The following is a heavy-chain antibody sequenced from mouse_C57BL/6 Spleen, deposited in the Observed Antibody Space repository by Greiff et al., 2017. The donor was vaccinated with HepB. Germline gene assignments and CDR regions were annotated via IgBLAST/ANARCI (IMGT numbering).Heavy chain of an antibody. D-gene: IGHD1-1*02. CDR2: ISSGSSTI. V-gene: IGHV5-17*01. J-gene: IGHJ4*01. Sequence: EVHLVESGGGLVKPGGSLKLSCAASGFTFSDYGMHWVRQAPEQGLEWVAYISSGSSTIYYADTVKGRFTISRDNAQNTLFLQMTSLRSGDTAMYYCARDYGVDYAMDYWGQGTSVNVSS. CDR1: GFTFSDYG. CDR3: ARDYGVDYAMDY.